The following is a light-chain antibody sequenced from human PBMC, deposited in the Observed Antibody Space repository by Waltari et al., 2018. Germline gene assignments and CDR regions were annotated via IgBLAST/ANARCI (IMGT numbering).Light chain of an antibody. Sequence: GQSITISCTGTSSDVGRYNYVSWYQQHPGKAPKLLIYDVSNRPSGVPSRFSGSKSGNTASLTISGLQAADEAHYYCNSYASNSNGLFGGGTKLTSL. CDR3: NSYASNSNGL. V-gene: IGLV2-14*03. J-gene: IGLJ2*01. CDR2: DVS. CDR1: SSDVGRYNY.